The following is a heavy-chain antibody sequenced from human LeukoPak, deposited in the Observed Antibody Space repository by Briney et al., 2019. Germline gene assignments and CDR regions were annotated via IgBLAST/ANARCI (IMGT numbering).Heavy chain of an antibody. Sequence: GGSLRLPCAASGFTFSSYGMHWVRQAPGKGLEWVAVISYDGSNKYYADSVKGRFTISRDNSKNTLYLQMNSLRAEDTAVYYCAKDRREDSLMEYYYYGMDVWGQGTTVTVSS. V-gene: IGHV3-30*18. CDR3: AKDRREDSLMEYYYYGMDV. J-gene: IGHJ6*02. CDR2: ISYDGSNK. CDR1: GFTFSSYG. D-gene: IGHD2-15*01.